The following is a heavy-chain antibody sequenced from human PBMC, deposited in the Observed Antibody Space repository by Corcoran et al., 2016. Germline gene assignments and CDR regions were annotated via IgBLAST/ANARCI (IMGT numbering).Heavy chain of an antibody. V-gene: IGHV4-39*01. CDR3: ARHAPYIVVVISLMRGLFDP. Sequence: QLQLQESGPGLVKPSETLSLTCTVSGGSISSSSYYWGWIRQPPGKGLEWIGSIYYSGSTYYNPSLKSRVTISVDTSKNQFSLKLSSVTAADTAVYYCARHAPYIVVVISLMRGLFDPWGQGTLVTVSS. J-gene: IGHJ5*02. CDR2: IYYSGST. D-gene: IGHD3-22*01. CDR1: GGSISSSSYY.